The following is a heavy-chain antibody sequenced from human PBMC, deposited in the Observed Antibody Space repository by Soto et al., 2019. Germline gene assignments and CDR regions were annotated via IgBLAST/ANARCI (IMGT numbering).Heavy chain of an antibody. J-gene: IGHJ4*02. Sequence: GGSLRLSCAASGFTFSRDRMNWVRQAPGKGLEWISYISSRSTTISYADSVKGRFTISRDNAKNSLYLQMNSLRDEDTAVYYCAREGDYYDSSGFDYWGQGTLVTVSS. CDR3: AREGDYYDSSGFDY. V-gene: IGHV3-48*02. CDR2: ISSRSTTI. CDR1: GFTFSRDR. D-gene: IGHD3-22*01.